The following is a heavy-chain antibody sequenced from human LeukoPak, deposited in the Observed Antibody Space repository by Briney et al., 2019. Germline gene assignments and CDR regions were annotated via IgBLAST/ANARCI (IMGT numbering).Heavy chain of an antibody. CDR3: ARASSGSYPNWFDP. CDR2: IYYSGST. J-gene: IGHJ5*02. V-gene: IGHV4-59*08. D-gene: IGHD1-26*01. Sequence: SETLSLTCTVSGGSISSYYWSWIRQPPGKGLEWIGYIYYSGSTNYNPSLKSRVTISVDTSKNQFSLKLSSVTAADTAVYYCARASSGSYPNWFDPWGQGTLVTVSS. CDR1: GGSISSYY.